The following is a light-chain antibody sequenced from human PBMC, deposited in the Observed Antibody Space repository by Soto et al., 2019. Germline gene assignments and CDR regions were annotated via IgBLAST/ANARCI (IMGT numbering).Light chain of an antibody. CDR1: QSVSSY. CDR3: QQRSNWPPIT. Sequence: EIVLTQPPGTLSLSPGERATLSCRASQSVSSYLAWYQQKPGQPPRLLIYDASNRATGIPARFSGSGSGTDFTLTISSLEPEDFAVYYCQQRSNWPPITFGQGTRLEIK. CDR2: DAS. V-gene: IGKV3-11*01. J-gene: IGKJ5*01.